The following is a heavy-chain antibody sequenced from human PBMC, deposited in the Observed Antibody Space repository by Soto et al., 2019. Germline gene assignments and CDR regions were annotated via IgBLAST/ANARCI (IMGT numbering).Heavy chain of an antibody. J-gene: IGHJ4*02. CDR3: AKDGPGVVVAALYYFDY. CDR2: IYPGDSDT. D-gene: IGHD2-15*01. V-gene: IGHV5-51*01. CDR1: GYSFTSYW. Sequence: GESLKISCKGSGYSFTSYWIGWVRQMPGKGLEWMGIIYPGDSDTRYSPSFQGQVTISADKSISTAYLQWSSLKASDTAVYYCAKDGPGVVVAALYYFDYWGQGTLVTVSS.